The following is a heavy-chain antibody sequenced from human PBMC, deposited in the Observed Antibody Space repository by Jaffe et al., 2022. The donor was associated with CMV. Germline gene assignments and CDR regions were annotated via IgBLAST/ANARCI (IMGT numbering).Heavy chain of an antibody. CDR2: IYYSGST. J-gene: IGHJ5*02. CDR1: GGSISSSSYY. Sequence: QLQLQESGPGLVKPSETLSLTCTVSGGSISSSSYYWGWIRQPPGKGLEWIGSIYYSGSTYYNPSLKSRVTISVDTSKNQFSLKLSSVTAADTAVYYCASDGGTMIVVGWFDPWGQGTLVTVSS. V-gene: IGHV4-39*01. D-gene: IGHD3-22*01. CDR3: ASDGGTMIVVGWFDP.